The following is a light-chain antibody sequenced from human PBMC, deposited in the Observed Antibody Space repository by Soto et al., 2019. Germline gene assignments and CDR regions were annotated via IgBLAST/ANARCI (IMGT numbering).Light chain of an antibody. CDR3: SSYADRYTLV. J-gene: IGLJ2*01. V-gene: IGLV2-11*01. CDR1: SSDVGAFNF. CDR2: DVS. Sequence: QSVLTQPRSVSGSPGQSVTISCTGTSSDVGAFNFVSWYQHHPGKAPKLMIYDVSKRPSGVPDRFSGSKSGNTASLTISGLLADDEADYYCSSYADRYTLVFGGGTKVTLL.